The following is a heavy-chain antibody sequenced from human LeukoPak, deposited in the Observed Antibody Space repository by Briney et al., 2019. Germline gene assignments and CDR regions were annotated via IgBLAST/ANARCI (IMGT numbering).Heavy chain of an antibody. J-gene: IGHJ2*01. CDR1: GFTFSSYD. Sequence: GGSLRLSCAASGFTFSSYDIHWVRQATGKGLEWVSGIETAGEICYPGSVKGRFTISRENAKNSLYLQMNSLRAGDTAVYYCARAAYSSTWYSRYFDLWGRGTLVTVSS. D-gene: IGHD6-13*01. V-gene: IGHV3-13*01. CDR3: ARAAYSSTWYSRYFDL. CDR2: IETAGEI.